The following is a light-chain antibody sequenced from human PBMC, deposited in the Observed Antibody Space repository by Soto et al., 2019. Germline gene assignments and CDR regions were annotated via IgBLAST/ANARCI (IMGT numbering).Light chain of an antibody. CDR2: SNN. Sequence: QSVLTQPPSASGTPGQRVTISCSGSSSNIGSNTVNWYQQLPGTAPKLLIYSNNQRPSGVPDRFSGSKSSTSASLAISGLQSEYEADYYCAAWDDSLNGVVFGGGTQLTVL. CDR3: AAWDDSLNGVV. V-gene: IGLV1-44*01. J-gene: IGLJ2*01. CDR1: SSNIGSNT.